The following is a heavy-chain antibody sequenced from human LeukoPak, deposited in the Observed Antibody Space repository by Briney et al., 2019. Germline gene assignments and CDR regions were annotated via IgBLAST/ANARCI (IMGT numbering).Heavy chain of an antibody. CDR3: ARGLLSGDILTGYYTKFGDNWFDP. CDR1: GGSISSGDYS. CDR2: IYHSGNT. J-gene: IGHJ5*02. Sequence: ESSQTLSLTCAVSGGSISSGDYSWSWIRQPPGKGLEWIGYIYHSGNTYYNPSLKSRVTISVDRSKNQFSLKLSSVTAADTAVYYCARGLLSGDILTGYYTKFGDNWFDPWGQGTLVTVSS. D-gene: IGHD3-9*01. V-gene: IGHV4-30-2*01.